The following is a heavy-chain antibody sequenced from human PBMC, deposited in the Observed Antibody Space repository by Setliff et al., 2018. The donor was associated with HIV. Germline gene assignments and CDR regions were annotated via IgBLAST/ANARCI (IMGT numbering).Heavy chain of an antibody. CDR2: IIPMWRGG. J-gene: IGHJ3*02. CDR1: AGTFSSYA. V-gene: IGHV1-69*05. Sequence: SVKVSCKTTAGTFSSYAVSWVRQAPGQGLEWVGEIIPMWRGGDRAEVFQGRSTLSTDEAATTIYMELRGLRYDDTAVYYCARVRYWSHDAFDIWGQGTMVTVS. CDR3: ARVRYWSHDAFDI. D-gene: IGHD2-8*02.